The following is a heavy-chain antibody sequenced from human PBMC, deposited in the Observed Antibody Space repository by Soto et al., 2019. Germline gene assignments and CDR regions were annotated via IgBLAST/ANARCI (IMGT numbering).Heavy chain of an antibody. D-gene: IGHD2-2*03. J-gene: IGHJ5*02. CDR3: ARQVDIVVVPAARGWFDP. CDR1: GGSISSSSYY. V-gene: IGHV4-39*01. CDR2: IYYSGST. Sequence: SETLSLTCTVSGGSISSSSYYWGWIRQPPGKGLEWIGSIYYSGSTYYNPSLKSRVTISVDTSKNQFSLKLSSVTAADTAVYYCARQVDIVVVPAARGWFDPWGQGTLVTVSS.